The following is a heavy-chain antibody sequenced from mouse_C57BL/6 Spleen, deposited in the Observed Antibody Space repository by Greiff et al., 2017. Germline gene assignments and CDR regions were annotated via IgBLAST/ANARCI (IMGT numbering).Heavy chain of an antibody. D-gene: IGHD1-1*01. Sequence: VKLMESGAELVRPGASVTLSCKASGYTFTDYEMHWVKQTPVHGLEWIGAIDPETGGTAYKQKFKGKAILTADKSSSTAYMELRSLTSEDSAVYYCTRKGIITTVVATDGYVDVWGTGTTVTVSS. CDR3: TRKGIITTVVATDGYVDV. CDR2: IDPETGGT. CDR1: GYTFTDYE. V-gene: IGHV1-15*01. J-gene: IGHJ1*03.